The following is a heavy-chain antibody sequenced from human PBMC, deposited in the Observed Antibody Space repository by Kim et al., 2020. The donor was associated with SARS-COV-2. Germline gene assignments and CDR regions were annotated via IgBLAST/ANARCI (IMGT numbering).Heavy chain of an antibody. Sequence: GGSLRLSCSASGFTFSSYAMHWVRQAPGKGLEYVSAISSNGGSTYYADSVKGRFTISRDNSKNTLYLQMSSLRAEDTAVYYCVKESTPEKYYDFWSGYYKLYYYYGMDVWGQGTTVTVSS. V-gene: IGHV3-64D*06. CDR1: GFTFSSYA. D-gene: IGHD3-3*01. CDR3: VKESTPEKYYDFWSGYYKLYYYYGMDV. CDR2: ISSNGGST. J-gene: IGHJ6*02.